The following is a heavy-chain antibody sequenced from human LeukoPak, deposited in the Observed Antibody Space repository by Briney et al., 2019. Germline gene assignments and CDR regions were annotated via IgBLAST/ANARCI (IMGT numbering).Heavy chain of an antibody. Sequence: GASVKVSCKASGYIFTSYGISWVRQAPGQGLEWMGWISAYSGNTNYAQNLQGRVTMTRDTSTSTVYMELSSLRSEDTAVYYCARDLGSRDGYTYFDYWGQGTLVTVSS. D-gene: IGHD5-24*01. CDR1: GYIFTSYG. J-gene: IGHJ4*02. V-gene: IGHV1-18*01. CDR2: ISAYSGNT. CDR3: ARDLGSRDGYTYFDY.